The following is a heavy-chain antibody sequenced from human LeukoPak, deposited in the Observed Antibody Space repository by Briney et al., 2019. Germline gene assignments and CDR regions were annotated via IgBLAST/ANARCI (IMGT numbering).Heavy chain of an antibody. V-gene: IGHV1-46*01. J-gene: IGHJ5*02. Sequence: GAPVKVSCKASGYTFTSYYMHWVRQAPGQGLEWMGIINPSGGSTSYAQKFQGRVTMTRDTSTSTVYMELSSLRSEDTAVYYCAREHGYSGYDGYNWFDPRGQGTLVTVSS. CDR1: GYTFTSYY. D-gene: IGHD5-12*01. CDR2: INPSGGST. CDR3: AREHGYSGYDGYNWFDP.